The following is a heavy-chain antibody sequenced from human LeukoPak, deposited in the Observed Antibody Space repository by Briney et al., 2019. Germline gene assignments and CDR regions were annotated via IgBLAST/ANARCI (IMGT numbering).Heavy chain of an antibody. Sequence: AASVKVSCRASGYTFSKYGISWVRQAPGQGLEWMGWISYNGNTNYAQKFQGRVTMTTDTSTSTAYMELRNLRSDDTAVYYCARCGYSSGWYCGIDDWGQGTLVTVSS. CDR1: GYTFSKYG. J-gene: IGHJ4*02. CDR2: ISYNGNT. D-gene: IGHD6-19*01. CDR3: ARCGYSSGWYCGIDD. V-gene: IGHV1-18*01.